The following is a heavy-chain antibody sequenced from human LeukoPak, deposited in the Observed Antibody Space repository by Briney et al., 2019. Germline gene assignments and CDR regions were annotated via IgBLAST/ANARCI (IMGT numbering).Heavy chain of an antibody. CDR1: GFTFSSYA. J-gene: IGHJ6*04. CDR2: ISYDGSNK. V-gene: IGHV3-30*04. D-gene: IGHD3-10*01. Sequence: GGSLRLSCAASGFTFSSYAMHWVRRAPGKGLEWVAVISYDGSNKYYADSVKGRFTISRDNSKNTLYLQMNSLRAEDTAVYYCARDQENGAGIKLLVNYYYYGMDVWGKGTTVTVSS. CDR3: ARDQENGAGIKLLVNYYYYGMDV.